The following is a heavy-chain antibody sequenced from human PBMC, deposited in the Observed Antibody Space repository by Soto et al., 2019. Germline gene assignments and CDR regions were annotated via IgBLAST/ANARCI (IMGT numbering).Heavy chain of an antibody. Sequence: SETLSLTCAVYGGSFSGYYWSWIRQPPGKGLEWIGEINHSGSTNYNPSLKSRVTISVDTSKNQFSLKLSSVTAADTAVYYCARGHIVVVPAAIVGWFDPWGQGTLVTVSS. CDR2: INHSGST. V-gene: IGHV4-34*01. CDR1: GGSFSGYY. CDR3: ARGHIVVVPAAIVGWFDP. J-gene: IGHJ5*02. D-gene: IGHD2-2*02.